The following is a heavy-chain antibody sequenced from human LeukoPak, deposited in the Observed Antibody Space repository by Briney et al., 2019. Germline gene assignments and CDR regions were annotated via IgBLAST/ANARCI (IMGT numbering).Heavy chain of an antibody. Sequence: GGSLRLSCAASGFTFSSYAMHWVRQAPGKGLEWVAFIRYDGSNKYYADSVKGRFTISRDNSKNTLYLQMNSLRAEDTAVYYCARTGGSFYFYYYMDVWGKGTTVTVSS. CDR3: ARTGGSFYFYYYMDV. J-gene: IGHJ6*03. D-gene: IGHD1-26*01. V-gene: IGHV3-30*02. CDR2: IRYDGSNK. CDR1: GFTFSSYA.